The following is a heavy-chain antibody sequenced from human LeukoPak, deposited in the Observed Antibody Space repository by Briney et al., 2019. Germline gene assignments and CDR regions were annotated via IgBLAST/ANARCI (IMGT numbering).Heavy chain of an antibody. CDR2: IKQDGSES. CDR1: GFTFSSHW. Sequence: PGGSLRLSCAASGFTFSSHWMDWVRQAPGKGLEWVANIKQDGSESYYLDSVKGRFTIPRDNAKSSLYLQMNSLRAEDTAVYYCANVRVGWGQRTLVTASS. CDR3: ANVRVG. V-gene: IGHV3-7*01. D-gene: IGHD2-8*02. J-gene: IGHJ4*02.